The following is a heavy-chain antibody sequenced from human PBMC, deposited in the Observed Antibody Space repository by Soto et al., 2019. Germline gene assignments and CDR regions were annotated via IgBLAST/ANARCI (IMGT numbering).Heavy chain of an antibody. Sequence: PSETLSLTCTVSGGSIDNYYWNWIRQPPGKGLEWIGYVYYTGSTNYDPSLRSRLTISLDTSKNQFSLKLNAVTAADTAVYYCARGMVFGVIRKNYFDPWGQGTLVTVSS. D-gene: IGHD3-3*01. CDR1: GGSIDNYY. J-gene: IGHJ5*02. V-gene: IGHV4-59*01. CDR3: ARGMVFGVIRKNYFDP. CDR2: VYYTGST.